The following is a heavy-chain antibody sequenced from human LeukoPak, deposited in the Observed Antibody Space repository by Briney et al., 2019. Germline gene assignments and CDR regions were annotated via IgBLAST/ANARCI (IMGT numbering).Heavy chain of an antibody. CDR2: ISWNSGNI. CDR3: AKNIGAENHYGLDV. J-gene: IGHJ6*02. D-gene: IGHD4-17*01. CDR1: GLTFDDYA. Sequence: PGGSLRLSCVASGLTFDDYAMHWVRQAPGEGLEWVSGISWNSGNIGYAVSVKGRFTISRDNAKTSLYLHMISLRPEDTALYYCAKNIGAENHYGLDVWGQGTTVTVS. V-gene: IGHV3-9*01.